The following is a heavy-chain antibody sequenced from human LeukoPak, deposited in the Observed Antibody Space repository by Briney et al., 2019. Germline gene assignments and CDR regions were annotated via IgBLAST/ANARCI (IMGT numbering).Heavy chain of an antibody. CDR1: GLTFSRHA. CDR3: VRGYSFGPYGMDV. D-gene: IGHD2-15*01. V-gene: IGHV3-23*01. J-gene: IGHJ6*02. Sequence: GGSLRLSCEVSGLTFSRHAMNWVRQAPGKGLEWVSDISGVGGGSTYYADSVKGRFTISRDNSKNTLYLQMSSLRAEDTAVYFCVRGYSFGPYGMDVWGQGTTVTVSS. CDR2: ISGVGGGST.